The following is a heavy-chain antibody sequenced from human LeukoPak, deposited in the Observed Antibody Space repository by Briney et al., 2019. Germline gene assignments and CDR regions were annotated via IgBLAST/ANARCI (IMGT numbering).Heavy chain of an antibody. J-gene: IGHJ3*02. V-gene: IGHV3-73*01. CDR2: IRSKANSYAT. CDR3: TRQNYYDSSGLDAFGI. Sequence: AGGSLRLSCAASGFTFSGSAMHWVRQASGKGLEWVGRIRSKANSYATAYAASVKGRFTISRDDSKNTAYLQMNSLKTEDTAVYYCTRQNYYDSSGLDAFGIWGQGTMVTVSS. D-gene: IGHD3-22*01. CDR1: GFTFSGSA.